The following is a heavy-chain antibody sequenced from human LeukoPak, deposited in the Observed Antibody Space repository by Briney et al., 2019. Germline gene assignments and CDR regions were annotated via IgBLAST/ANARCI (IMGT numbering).Heavy chain of an antibody. J-gene: IGHJ4*02. CDR2: IYTSGST. V-gene: IGHV4-4*07. CDR3: ARVSDTAMVWYFDY. D-gene: IGHD5-18*01. CDR1: GGSISSYY. Sequence: PSETLSLICTVSGGSISSYYWRWIRQPAGKGLEWIGRIYTSGSTNYNPSLKSRVTMSVDTSKNQFSLKLSSVTAADTAVYYCARVSDTAMVWYFDYWGQGTLVTVSS.